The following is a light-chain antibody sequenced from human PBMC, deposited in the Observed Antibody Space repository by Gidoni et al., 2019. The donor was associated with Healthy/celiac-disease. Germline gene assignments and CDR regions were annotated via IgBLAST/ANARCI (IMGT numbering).Light chain of an antibody. CDR2: AAS. V-gene: IGKV1-39*01. J-gene: IGKJ4*01. CDR1: QSISSY. Sequence: IQMTQSPSSLSASVGDRVTITCRASQSISSYLNWYQQKPGKAPHLLIYAASSLQSGVPSRFSGSGSCTAFTLTISSLQPEDFATYYCQQSYSTPPTFXGXTKVEIK. CDR3: QQSYSTPPT.